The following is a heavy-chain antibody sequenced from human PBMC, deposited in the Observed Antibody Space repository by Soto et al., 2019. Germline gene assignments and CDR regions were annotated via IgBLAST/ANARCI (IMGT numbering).Heavy chain of an antibody. Sequence: SETLSLTRTASGGSVSSGSYYWSWIRQPPGKGLEWTGYIYYSGSTNYNPSPKSRVTISVDTSKNQFSLKLGSVTAADTAVYYCARDRYYVWGSDRPSGRFDYWGQGTLVTAPQ. D-gene: IGHD3-16*02. CDR3: ARDRYYVWGSDRPSGRFDY. V-gene: IGHV4-61*01. CDR1: GGSVSSGSYY. CDR2: IYYSGST. J-gene: IGHJ4*02.